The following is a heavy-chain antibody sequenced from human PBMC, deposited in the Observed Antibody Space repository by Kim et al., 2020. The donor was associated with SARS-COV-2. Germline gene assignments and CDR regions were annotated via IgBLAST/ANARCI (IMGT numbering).Heavy chain of an antibody. V-gene: IGHV4-39*01. J-gene: IGHJ6*02. D-gene: IGHD3-3*01. Sequence: SLKSRVTISEDTYKNQFSLKLSSVTAADTAVYYCAGKTIHTSYYYYGMDVWGQGTTVTVSS. CDR3: AGKTIHTSYYYYGMDV.